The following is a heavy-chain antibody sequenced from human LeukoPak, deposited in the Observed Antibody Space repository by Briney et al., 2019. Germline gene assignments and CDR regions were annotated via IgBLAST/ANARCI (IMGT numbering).Heavy chain of an antibody. CDR1: GFTFSSYS. V-gene: IGHV3-21*01. J-gene: IGHJ5*02. D-gene: IGHD3-3*01. Sequence: GSLRLSCAASGFTFSSYSMNWVRQAPGKGLEWVSSISSSSSYIYYADSVKGRFTISRDNAKNSLYLQMNSLRAEDTAVYYCARSQTEHYDFWSGSGALNWFDPWGQGTLVTVSS. CDR2: ISSSSSYI. CDR3: ARSQTEHYDFWSGSGALNWFDP.